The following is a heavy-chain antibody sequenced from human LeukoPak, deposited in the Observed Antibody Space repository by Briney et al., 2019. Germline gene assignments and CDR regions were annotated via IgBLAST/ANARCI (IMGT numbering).Heavy chain of an antibody. Sequence: SDTLSLTCPVCGGSFSGYYWSWLRQPPGKGLEWIGEINHSGSTNYNPSLKSRVTISVDASKNQFSLKLSSVTAADTAVYYCARGRGNWNARWANWFDPGGQGTLVTVAS. CDR1: GGSFSGYY. CDR3: ARGRGNWNARWANWFDP. CDR2: INHSGST. J-gene: IGHJ5*02. V-gene: IGHV4-34*01. D-gene: IGHD1-1*01.